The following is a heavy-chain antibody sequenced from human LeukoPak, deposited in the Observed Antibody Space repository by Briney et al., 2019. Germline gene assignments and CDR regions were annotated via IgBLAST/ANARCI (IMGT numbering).Heavy chain of an antibody. CDR3: AREVDTAMETAVDY. Sequence: ASVKVSCKASGYTFTGYYMHWVRQAPGQGLEWMGWINPNSGGTNYAQKFQGRVTMTRDTSISTAYMELSRLRSDDTAVYYCAREVDTAMETAVDYWGQGTLVTVSS. CDR1: GYTFTGYY. V-gene: IGHV1-2*02. D-gene: IGHD5-18*01. J-gene: IGHJ4*02. CDR2: INPNSGGT.